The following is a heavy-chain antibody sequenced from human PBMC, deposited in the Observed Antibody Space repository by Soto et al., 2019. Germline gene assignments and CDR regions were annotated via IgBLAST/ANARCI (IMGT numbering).Heavy chain of an antibody. V-gene: IGHV3-23*01. CDR1: GFTFINYA. CDR3: ARKVLGATSRPDWWYFDL. J-gene: IGHJ2*01. Sequence: EVQLLESGGGLVQPGGSLRLSCVGSGFTFINYAMNWVRQTPGKGLEWVSTISGGGDRTFDADTVKGRFTISRDNSKMKVNLPMNSLRADDTAVYYCARKVLGATSRPDWWYFDLWGRGTVVTVSS. D-gene: IGHD1-26*01. CDR2: ISGGGDRT.